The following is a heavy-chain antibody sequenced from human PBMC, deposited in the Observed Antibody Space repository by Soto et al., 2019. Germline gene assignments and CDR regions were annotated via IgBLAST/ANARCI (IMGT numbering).Heavy chain of an antibody. D-gene: IGHD4-17*01. CDR2: INPNSGGT. V-gene: IGHV1-2*04. Sequence: QVQLVPSGAEVKKPGASVQVSCKASGYTVTGYYMHWVRQAPGQGLEWMGWINPNSGGTNYAQKFQGWVTMTRDTAISRACMGLSRPRFDDTAVYYWARGAPSYGDYLGWYFDLWGRGTLVTVSS. J-gene: IGHJ2*01. CDR1: GYTVTGYY. CDR3: ARGAPSYGDYLGWYFDL.